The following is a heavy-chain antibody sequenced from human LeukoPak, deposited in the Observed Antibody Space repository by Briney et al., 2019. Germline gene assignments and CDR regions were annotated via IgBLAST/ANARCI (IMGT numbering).Heavy chain of an antibody. J-gene: IGHJ6*03. CDR3: AKGPFYATPYYYMDV. Sequence: PGGSLRLSWAASGFTFSSYGMHWVRQAPGKGLEWVAVIWYDGSNKYYADSVKGRFTISRDNSKNTLYMQTNSLRAEDTAVYYCAKGPFYATPYYYMDVWGKGTTVTVSS. CDR2: IWYDGSNK. D-gene: IGHD2/OR15-2a*01. V-gene: IGHV3-33*06. CDR1: GFTFSSYG.